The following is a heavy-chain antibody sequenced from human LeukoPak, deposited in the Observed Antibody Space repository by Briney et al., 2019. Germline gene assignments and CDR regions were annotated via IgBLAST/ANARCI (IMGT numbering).Heavy chain of an antibody. V-gene: IGHV4-34*01. CDR3: ARHGPPRAGWGRKYYHMDV. CDR1: GGSFSGYF. CDR2: INHSGST. J-gene: IGHJ6*03. Sequence: PSETLSLTCAVYGGSFSGYFWSRIRQPPGKGLEWIGEINHSGSTNYNPSLKSRVTISVDTSKNQFSLKLSSVTAADTAVYYCARHGPPRAGWGRKYYHMDVWGKGTTVTISS. D-gene: IGHD3-16*01.